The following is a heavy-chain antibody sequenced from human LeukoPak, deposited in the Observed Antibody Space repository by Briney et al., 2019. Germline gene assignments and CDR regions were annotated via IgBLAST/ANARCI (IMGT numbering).Heavy chain of an antibody. J-gene: IGHJ5*02. CDR3: ARRVGDRDFKYNWFDP. Sequence: SETLSLTCTVSGGSISSSSYYYWGWIRQPPGKELEWIGSIHYSGNTYYNSSLKSRVTMSVDTSKNQLSLKLNSVTAADTAVYYCARRVGDRDFKYNWFDPWGQGTLVTVSS. D-gene: IGHD2-21*01. V-gene: IGHV4-39*01. CDR1: GGSISSSSYYY. CDR2: IHYSGNT.